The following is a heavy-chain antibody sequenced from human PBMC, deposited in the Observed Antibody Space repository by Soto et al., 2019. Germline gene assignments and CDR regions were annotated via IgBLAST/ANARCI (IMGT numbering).Heavy chain of an antibody. D-gene: IGHD6-13*01. CDR3: AKDHEGRYSSSWKNYFDY. V-gene: IGHV3-23*01. CDR1: GFTFSSYA. Sequence: GGSLRLSCAASGFTFSSYAMSWVRQAPGKGLEWVSAISGSGGSTYYADSVKGRFTISRDNSKNTLYLQMNSLRAEDTAVYYCAKDHEGRYSSSWKNYFDYWGQGTLVTVSS. J-gene: IGHJ4*02. CDR2: ISGSGGST.